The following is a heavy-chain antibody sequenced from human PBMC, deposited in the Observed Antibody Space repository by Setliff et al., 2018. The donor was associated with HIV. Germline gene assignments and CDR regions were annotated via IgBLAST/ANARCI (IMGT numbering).Heavy chain of an antibody. CDR2: IHNSGTT. J-gene: IGHJ6*03. D-gene: IGHD1-26*01. Sequence: SETLSLTCTISDASITADTFYWNWLRQPPGKGPEWIGYIHNSGTTHYNPAFESRLIISLDMSNNRFSLKMNSVTAADTAVYHCARELSHIVGAPRYMDVWGKGTTVTVSS. V-gene: IGHV4-30-4*08. CDR1: DASITADTFY. CDR3: ARELSHIVGAPRYMDV.